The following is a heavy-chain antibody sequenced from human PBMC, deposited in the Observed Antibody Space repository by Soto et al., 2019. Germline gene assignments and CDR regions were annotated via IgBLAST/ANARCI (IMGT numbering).Heavy chain of an antibody. J-gene: IGHJ4*02. CDR3: ARDLNYYDSRQDY. V-gene: IGHV1-69*08. Sequence: QVQLVQSGAEVKKPGSSVKVSCKASGGTFSSYTISWVRQAPGQGLEWMGRIIPILGIANYAQKFQGRVTITADKSTSTAYMELSSLRSEDTAVYYCARDLNYYDSRQDYWGQGTRVTVSA. CDR2: IIPILGIA. D-gene: IGHD3-22*01. CDR1: GGTFSSYT.